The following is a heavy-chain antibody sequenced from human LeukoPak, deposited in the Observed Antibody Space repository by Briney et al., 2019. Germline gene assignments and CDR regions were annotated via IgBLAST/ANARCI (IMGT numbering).Heavy chain of an antibody. D-gene: IGHD5-12*01. CDR1: GGSISSGSYY. V-gene: IGHV4-61*02. CDR3: ARVQTTVYIVATTPPVGGWFDP. Sequence: SQTLSLTCTVSGGSISSGSYYWIWIRQPAGKGLEWIGRIYTSGSTNHNPSLKSRVTISVDTSKNQFSLKLSSVTAADTAVYYCARVQTTVYIVATTPPVGGWFDPWGQGTLVTVSS. CDR2: IYTSGST. J-gene: IGHJ5*02.